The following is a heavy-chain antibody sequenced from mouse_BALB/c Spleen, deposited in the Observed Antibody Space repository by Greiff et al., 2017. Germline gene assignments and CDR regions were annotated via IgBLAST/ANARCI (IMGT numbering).Heavy chain of an antibody. CDR1: GFTFSDYG. J-gene: IGHJ3*01. V-gene: IGHV5-15*02. CDR2: ISNLAYSI. CDR3: ARGDGYDERGFAY. Sequence: EVQLVESGGGLVQPGGSRKLSCAASGFTFSDYGMAWVRQAPGKGPEWVAFISNLAYSIYYADTVTGRFTISRENAKNTLYLEMSSLRSEDTAMYYCARGDGYDERGFAYWGQGTLVTVSA. D-gene: IGHD2-2*01.